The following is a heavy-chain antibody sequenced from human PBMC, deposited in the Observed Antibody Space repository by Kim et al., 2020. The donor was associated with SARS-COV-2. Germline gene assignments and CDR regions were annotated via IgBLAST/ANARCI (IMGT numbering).Heavy chain of an antibody. Sequence: YAQKLQGRVTTPTDTSTSTAYMELRSLRSDDTAVYYCARDVYDSSGPTVYWGQGTLVTVSS. CDR3: ARDVYDSSGPTVY. J-gene: IGHJ4*02. V-gene: IGHV1-18*01. D-gene: IGHD3-22*01.